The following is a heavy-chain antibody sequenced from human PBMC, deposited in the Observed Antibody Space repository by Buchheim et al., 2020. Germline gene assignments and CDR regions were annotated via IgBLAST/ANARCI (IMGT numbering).Heavy chain of an antibody. CDR3: AKEMGYYDFWSGYYRPYYYYYGMDV. J-gene: IGHJ6*02. D-gene: IGHD3-3*01. CDR2: IWYDGSNK. CDR1: GFTFSSYG. Sequence: QVQLVESGGGVVQPGRSLRLSCAASGFTFSSYGMHWVRQAPGKGLEWVAVIWYDGSNKYYADSVKGRFTISRDNSKNTLYLQMNSLRAEDTAVYYCAKEMGYYDFWSGYYRPYYYYYGMDVWGQGTT. V-gene: IGHV3-33*06.